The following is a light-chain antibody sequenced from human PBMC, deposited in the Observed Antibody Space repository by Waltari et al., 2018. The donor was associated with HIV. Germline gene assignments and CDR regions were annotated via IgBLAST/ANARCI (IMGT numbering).Light chain of an antibody. V-gene: IGKV3-15*01. CDR3: HEYNRWPFN. CDR2: DTS. CDR1: QSVAFN. Sequence: VLTQSPATLSLSPGERATISCKASQSVAFNLAWYQQKPGQGPTFLIYDTSTRATGVPARFSGSASGTEFTLTISNLQSEDFAIYYCHEYNRWPFNLGPGTKVEIK. J-gene: IGKJ3*01.